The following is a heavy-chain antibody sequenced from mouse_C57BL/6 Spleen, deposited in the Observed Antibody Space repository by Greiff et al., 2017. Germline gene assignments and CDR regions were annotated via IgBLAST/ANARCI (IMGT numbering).Heavy chain of an antibody. CDR2: IHPNSGST. J-gene: IGHJ1*03. D-gene: IGHD1-1*01. V-gene: IGHV1-64*01. CDR1: GYTFTSYW. Sequence: VQLQQPGAELVKPGASVKLSCKASGYTFTSYWMHWVKQRPGQGLEWIGMIHPNSGSTNYNEKFKSKATLTVDKSSSTAYMQLSSLTSEDSAVYYCARRYYGSSRYWYFGVWGTGTTVTVSS. CDR3: ARRYYGSSRYWYFGV.